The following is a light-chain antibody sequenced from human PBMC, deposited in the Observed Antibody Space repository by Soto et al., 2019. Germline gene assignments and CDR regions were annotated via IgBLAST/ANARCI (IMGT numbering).Light chain of an antibody. CDR1: SSDVGGYKY. J-gene: IGLJ1*01. CDR2: DVS. CDR3: CSYVGRNTYV. V-gene: IGLV2-11*01. Sequence: QSALTQPASVSGSPGQSITIACTGTSSDVGGYKYVSWYQQHPGKAPKLMIFDVSKRPSGVPNRFSGSKSGNTASLTISGLRAEDEADYYCCSYVGRNTYVFGTGTKLTVL.